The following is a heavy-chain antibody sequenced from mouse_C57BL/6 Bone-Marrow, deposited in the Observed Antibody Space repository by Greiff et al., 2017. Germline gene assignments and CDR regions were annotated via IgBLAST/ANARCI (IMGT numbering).Heavy chain of an antibody. D-gene: IGHD1-2*01. CDR1: GISITTGNYR. CDR2: IYHSCTY. V-gene: IGHV3-5*01. J-gene: IGHJ4*01. Sequence: EVQLLESGPGLVKPSQTVFFTCTVTGISITTGNYRWSWIRQFPGNKLEWIGSIYHSCTYTYTPSLTSRTTITRDTPKKQFFLEMNSLTAEDTATYYCARERRRGAKDYWGQGTSVTVSS. CDR3: ARERRRGAKDY.